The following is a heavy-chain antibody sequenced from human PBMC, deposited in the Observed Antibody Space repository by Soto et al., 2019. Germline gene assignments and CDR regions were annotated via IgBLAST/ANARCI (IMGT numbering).Heavy chain of an antibody. CDR2: INHSGST. Sequence: SEIMSLTCAVYGGSFSGYYWRWIRQPPGKGLEWIGEINHSGSTNYNPSLKSRVTISVDTSKNQFSLKLSSVTAADTAVYYCARIGTTVVAATSNWFDPWGQGTLVTVSS. CDR3: ARIGTTVVAATSNWFDP. CDR1: GGSFSGYY. J-gene: IGHJ5*02. V-gene: IGHV4-34*01. D-gene: IGHD2-15*01.